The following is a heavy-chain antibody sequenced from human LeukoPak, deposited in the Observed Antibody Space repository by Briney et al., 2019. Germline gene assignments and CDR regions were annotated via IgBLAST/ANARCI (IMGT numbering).Heavy chain of an antibody. V-gene: IGHV3-30*18. D-gene: IGHD2-2*01. Sequence: GGSLRLSCAASGFTFSSYGMHWVRQAPGKGLEWVAVISYDGSNKYYADSVKGRFTISRDNSKNTLYLQMNSLRAEDTAVYYCAKSGHCSSTSCMGYFDYWGQGTLVTVSS. CDR2: ISYDGSNK. CDR3: AKSGHCSSTSCMGYFDY. CDR1: GFTFSSYG. J-gene: IGHJ4*02.